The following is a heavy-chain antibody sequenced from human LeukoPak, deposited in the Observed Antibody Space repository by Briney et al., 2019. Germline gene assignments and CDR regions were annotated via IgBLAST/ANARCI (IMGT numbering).Heavy chain of an antibody. V-gene: IGHV3-7*01. CDR2: IKQDGSEK. CDR3: ARVEYSSSWYGYYYYYMDV. J-gene: IGHJ6*03. CDR1: GFTFSSYW. Sequence: GGSLRLSCAASGFTFSSYWMSWVRQAPGKGLEWVANIKQDGSEKYYVDSVKGRFTISRDNAKNSLYLQMNSLRAEGTAVYYCARVEYSSSWYGYYYYYMDVWGKGTTVTVSS. D-gene: IGHD6-13*01.